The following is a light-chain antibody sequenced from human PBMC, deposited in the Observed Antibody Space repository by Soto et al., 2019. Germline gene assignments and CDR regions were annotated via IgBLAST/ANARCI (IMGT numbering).Light chain of an antibody. CDR2: KAS. Sequence: DIQMTQSPSTLSASVGDRVTITCRASQSVDTCLACYQQKPGKAPHLLIYKASSLETGVPSRSSGRGSVTELTLSISSLQPDDFGTCYCQQFYRYPWRFGQGTKVEIK. J-gene: IGKJ1*01. CDR3: QQFYRYPWR. V-gene: IGKV1-5*03. CDR1: QSVDTC.